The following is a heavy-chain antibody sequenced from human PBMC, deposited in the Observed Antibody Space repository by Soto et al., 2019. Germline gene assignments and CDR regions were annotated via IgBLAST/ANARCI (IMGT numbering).Heavy chain of an antibody. J-gene: IGHJ6*03. V-gene: IGHV3-66*01. CDR3: ARGQRGGTNYYYYYMDV. Sequence: GGSLRLSCAASGFTVSSNYMSWVRQAPGKGLEWVSVIYSGGSTYYADSVKGRFTISRDNSKNTLYLQMNSLRAEDTAVYYCARGQRGGTNYYYYYMDVWGKGTTVTVSS. CDR1: GFTVSSNY. CDR2: IYSGGST. D-gene: IGHD3-16*01.